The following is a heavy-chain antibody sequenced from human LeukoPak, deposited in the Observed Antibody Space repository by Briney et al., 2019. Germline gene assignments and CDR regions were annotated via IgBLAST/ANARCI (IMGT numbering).Heavy chain of an antibody. J-gene: IGHJ4*02. CDR2: INPNSGGT. Sequence: GASVKVSCKASGYTFTGYYMYWVRQAPGQGLEWMGWINPNSGGTNYAQKLQGRVTMTTDTSTSTAYMELRSLRSDDTAVYYCARDNDFWSGVEHQPNDYWGQGTLVTVSS. CDR1: GYTFTGYY. CDR3: ARDNDFWSGVEHQPNDY. D-gene: IGHD3-3*01. V-gene: IGHV1-2*02.